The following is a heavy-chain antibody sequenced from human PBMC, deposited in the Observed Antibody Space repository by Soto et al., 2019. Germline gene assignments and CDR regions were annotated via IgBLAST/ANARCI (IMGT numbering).Heavy chain of an antibody. D-gene: IGHD4-17*01. CDR2: IYHSGST. J-gene: IGHJ4*02. CDR1: GGSISSGGYS. V-gene: IGHV4-30-2*01. CDR3: ARDSGFDAVTTYFDY. Sequence: KPSETLSLTCAVSGGSISSGGYSWGWIRQPPGKGLEWIGYIYHSGSTYYNPSLKSRVTISVDRSKNQFSLKLSSVTAADTAVYYCARDSGFDAVTTYFDYWGQGTLVTVSS.